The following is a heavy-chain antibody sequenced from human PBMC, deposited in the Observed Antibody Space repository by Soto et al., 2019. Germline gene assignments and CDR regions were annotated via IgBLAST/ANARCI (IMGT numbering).Heavy chain of an antibody. CDR2: ISYDGSNK. CDR1: GFTFSSYG. CDR3: AKEGISRRLNYYDSRPVRAGHFDY. J-gene: IGHJ4*02. D-gene: IGHD3-22*01. Sequence: QVQLVESGGGVVQPGRSLRLSCAASGFTFSSYGMHWVRQAPGKGLEWVAVISYDGSNKYYADSVKGRFTISRDNSKNTLYLQMNSRRAEDTAVYYCAKEGISRRLNYYDSRPVRAGHFDYWGQGTLVTVSS. V-gene: IGHV3-30*18.